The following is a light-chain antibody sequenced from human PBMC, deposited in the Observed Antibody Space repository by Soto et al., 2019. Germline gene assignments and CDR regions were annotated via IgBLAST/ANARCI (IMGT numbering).Light chain of an antibody. V-gene: IGKV1-9*01. CDR1: QGISSY. CDR2: AAS. Sequence: IQLTQSPSSLSASVGDRVTITCRASQGISSYLAWYQQKPGKAPKLLIYAASTLQSGVPSRFSGSGSGTDFTLTISSMQTEDFANYYCQQLNSYPRTFGGGTKVDIK. CDR3: QQLNSYPRT. J-gene: IGKJ4*01.